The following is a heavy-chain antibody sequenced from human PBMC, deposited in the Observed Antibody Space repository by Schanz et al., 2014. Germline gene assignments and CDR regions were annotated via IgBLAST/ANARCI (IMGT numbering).Heavy chain of an antibody. CDR3: AKQHIVRGVIYLNWFDS. J-gene: IGHJ5*01. D-gene: IGHD3-10*01. Sequence: VQLVESGGGVVQPGRSPRLSCAASGFTFSTHAMHWVRQAPGKGLEWVALVSSDGNNDYYTDSVKGRFTISRDNSKNTVQLQMNSRRAEDTAVYYCAKQHIVRGVIYLNWFDSWGDGTLVTVSS. CDR1: GFTFSTHA. V-gene: IGHV3-30*18. CDR2: VSSDGNND.